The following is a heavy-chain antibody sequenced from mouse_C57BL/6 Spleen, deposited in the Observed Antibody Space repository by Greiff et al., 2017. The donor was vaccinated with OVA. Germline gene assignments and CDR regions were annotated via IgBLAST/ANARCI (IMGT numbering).Heavy chain of an antibody. CDR3: ARAGYGSSVEY. D-gene: IGHD1-1*01. Sequence: QVQLQQPGAELVRPGSSVKLSCKASGYTFTSYWMHWVKQRPIQGLEWIGNIDPSDSETHYNQKFKDKATLTVDKSSSTAYMQLSSLTSEDSAVYYCARAGYGSSVEYWGQGTTLTVSS. J-gene: IGHJ2*01. CDR2: IDPSDSET. V-gene: IGHV1-52*01. CDR1: GYTFTSYW.